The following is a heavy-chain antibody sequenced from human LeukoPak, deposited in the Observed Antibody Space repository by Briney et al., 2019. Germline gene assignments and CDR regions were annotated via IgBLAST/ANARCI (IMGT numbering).Heavy chain of an antibody. CDR2: ISYDGSNK. D-gene: IGHD1-26*01. Sequence: PGRSLRLSCAASGFTFSSYVMHWVRQAPGKGLEWVAVISYDGSNKYYADSVKGRFTISRDNSKNTLYLQMNSLRAEDTAVHYCAKDNVIVGGYYFDYWGQGTLVTVSS. CDR1: GFTFSSYV. CDR3: AKDNVIVGGYYFDY. V-gene: IGHV3-30*18. J-gene: IGHJ4*02.